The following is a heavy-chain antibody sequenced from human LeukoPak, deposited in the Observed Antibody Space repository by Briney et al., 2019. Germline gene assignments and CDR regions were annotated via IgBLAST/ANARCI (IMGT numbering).Heavy chain of an antibody. J-gene: IGHJ4*02. D-gene: IGHD2/OR15-2a*01. CDR2: INHSGST. CDR3: AGHHPRNTVDF. V-gene: IGHV4-34*01. Sequence: SETLSLTCAVYGGSFSGYYWSWIRQPPGKGLEWIGEINHSGSTNYNPSLKSRVTISVDTSKNQFSLKLSSVTAADTAVYYCAGHHPRNTVDFWGQGILVTVSS. CDR1: GGSFSGYY.